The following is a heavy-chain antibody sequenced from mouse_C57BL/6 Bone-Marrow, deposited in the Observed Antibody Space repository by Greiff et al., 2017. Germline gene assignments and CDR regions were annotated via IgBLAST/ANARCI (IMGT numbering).Heavy chain of an antibody. V-gene: IGHV1-69*01. CDR1: GYTFTSYW. CDR3: ARFGYD. D-gene: IGHD2-2*01. CDR2: IDPSDSYT. J-gene: IGHJ3*01. Sequence: VQLQQSGPELVMPGASVKLSCKASGYTFTSYWMHWVKQRPGQGLEWIGEIDPSDSYTNYNQKFKGKSTLTVDKSSSTAYMQLSSLTSEDSAVYYCARFGYDWGQGTLVTVSA.